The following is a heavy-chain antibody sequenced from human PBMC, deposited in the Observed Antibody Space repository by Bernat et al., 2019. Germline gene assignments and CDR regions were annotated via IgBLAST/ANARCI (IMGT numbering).Heavy chain of an antibody. CDR3: TTEGTIMESSDFDY. J-gene: IGHJ4*02. D-gene: IGHD1-7*01. Sequence: EVQLLESGGGLVQPGGSLRLSCAASGLTFTSAWMNWVRQAPGKGLEWVGRIRSKGVGGASEYAAPVKGRFTISRDDSKNTLYLQMNSLKTEDTAVYFCTTEGTIMESSDFDYWGQGTQVTVSS. V-gene: IGHV3-15*07. CDR1: GLTFTSAW. CDR2: IRSKGVGGAS.